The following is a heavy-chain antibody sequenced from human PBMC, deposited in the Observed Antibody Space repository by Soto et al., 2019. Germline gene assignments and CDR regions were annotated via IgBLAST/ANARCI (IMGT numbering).Heavy chain of an antibody. Sequence: ASVKVSCRASGYTFTSYAMHWVRQAPGQRLEWMGWINAGNGNTKYSQKFQGRVTITRDTSASTAYMELSSLRSEDTAVYYCARATAMVRDAFDIWGQGTMVTVSS. V-gene: IGHV1-3*01. D-gene: IGHD5-18*01. J-gene: IGHJ3*02. CDR2: INAGNGNT. CDR1: GYTFTSYA. CDR3: ARATAMVRDAFDI.